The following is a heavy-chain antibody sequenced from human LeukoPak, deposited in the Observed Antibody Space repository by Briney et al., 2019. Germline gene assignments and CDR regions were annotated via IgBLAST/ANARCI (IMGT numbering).Heavy chain of an antibody. CDR2: IKQDGSKK. V-gene: IGHV3-7*03. CDR3: ATPLDYYDSSGYRQGGD. J-gene: IGHJ4*02. Sequence: GSLRLSCAASGFTFSDYYMSWVRQAPGKGLEWVANIKQDGSKKNYVDSVKGRFTISRDNAKNSLYLQMNSLRAEDTAVYYCATPLDYYDSSGYRQGGDWGQGTLVTVSS. D-gene: IGHD3-22*01. CDR1: GFTFSDYY.